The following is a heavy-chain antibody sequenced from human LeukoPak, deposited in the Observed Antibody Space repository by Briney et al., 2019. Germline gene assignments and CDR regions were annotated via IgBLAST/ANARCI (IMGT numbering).Heavy chain of an antibody. J-gene: IGHJ6*02. CDR3: ARDNSNDRSYYYYGMDV. CDR1: GGSISSSSYY. D-gene: IGHD1-20*01. V-gene: IGHV4-39*07. Sequence: SETLSLTCAVSGGSISSSSYYWGWIRQPPGKGLEWIGSIYYSGSTYYNPSLKSRVTISVDTSKNQFSLKLSSVTAADTAVYYCARDNSNDRSYYYYGMDVWGQGTTVTVSS. CDR2: IYYSGST.